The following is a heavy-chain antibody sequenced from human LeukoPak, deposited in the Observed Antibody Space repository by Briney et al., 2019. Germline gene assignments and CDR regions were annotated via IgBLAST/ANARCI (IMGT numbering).Heavy chain of an antibody. CDR3: ARALYYDSSGYYSSSYYYFQH. V-gene: IGHV1-2*02. Sequence: GASVTVSCKASGYTFTSYYLHWVRQAPGQGLEWMGWINPNSGGTNYAQKFQGRVTMTTDTSISTAYMELSRLRSDDTAEYYCARALYYDSSGYYSSSYYYFQHWGQGTLATVSS. CDR2: INPNSGGT. D-gene: IGHD3-22*01. J-gene: IGHJ1*01. CDR1: GYTFTSYY.